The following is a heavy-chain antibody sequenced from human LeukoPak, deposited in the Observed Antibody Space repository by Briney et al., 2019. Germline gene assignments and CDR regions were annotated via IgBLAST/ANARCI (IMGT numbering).Heavy chain of an antibody. CDR1: GYTFTSYG. D-gene: IGHD6-19*01. CDR2: ISAYNGNT. Sequence: ASVEVSCKASGYTFTSYGISWVRQAPGQGLEWMGWISAYNGNTNYAQKLQGRVTMTTDTSTSTAYMELRSLRSDDTAVYYCARIYNSSSGLTPHAPCGQGTLVTVSS. J-gene: IGHJ5*02. V-gene: IGHV1-18*01. CDR3: ARIYNSSSGLTPHAP.